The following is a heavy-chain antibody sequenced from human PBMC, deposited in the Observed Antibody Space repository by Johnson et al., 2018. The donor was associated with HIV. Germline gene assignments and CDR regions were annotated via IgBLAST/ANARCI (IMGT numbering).Heavy chain of an antibody. D-gene: IGHD6-19*01. CDR3: ARDSFIAVTLSDAFDI. Sequence: QVQLVESGGGVVQPGGSLRLSCAASGFAFSNYAMHWVRQAPGKGLEWMAIISYDGSNEYYADSVKGRFTISRDNSKNTLSLHMSSLRAEDTALYYCARDSFIAVTLSDAFDIWGQGTVVTVSS. CDR2: ISYDGSNE. J-gene: IGHJ3*02. CDR1: GFAFSNYA. V-gene: IGHV3-30-3*01.